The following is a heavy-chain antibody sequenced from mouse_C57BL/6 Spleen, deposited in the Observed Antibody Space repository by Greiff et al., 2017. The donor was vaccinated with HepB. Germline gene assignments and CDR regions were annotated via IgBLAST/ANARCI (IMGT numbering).Heavy chain of an antibody. J-gene: IGHJ2*01. CDR2: IDPENGDT. CDR3: TNISFDY. Sequence: VQLKESGAELVRPGASVKLSCTASGFNIKDDYMHWVKQRPEQGLEWIGWIDPENGDTEYASKFQGKATITADTSSNTAYLQLSSLTSEDTAVYYCTNISFDYWGQGTTLTVSS. CDR1: GFNIKDDY. V-gene: IGHV14-4*01.